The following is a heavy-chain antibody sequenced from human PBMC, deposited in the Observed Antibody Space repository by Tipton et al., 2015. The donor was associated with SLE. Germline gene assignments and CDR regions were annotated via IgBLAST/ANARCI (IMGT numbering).Heavy chain of an antibody. CDR3: ARDKMGIGIAVASWYYGMDV. V-gene: IGHV3-21*01. J-gene: IGHJ6*02. CDR1: GFTFSSYS. Sequence: SLRLSCAASGFTFSSYSMNWVRQAPGKGLEWVSSISSSSSYIYYADSVKGRFTISRDNAKNSLYLQMNSLRAEDTAVYYCARDKMGIGIAVASWYYGMDVWGQGTTVTVSS. D-gene: IGHD6-19*01. CDR2: ISSSSSYI.